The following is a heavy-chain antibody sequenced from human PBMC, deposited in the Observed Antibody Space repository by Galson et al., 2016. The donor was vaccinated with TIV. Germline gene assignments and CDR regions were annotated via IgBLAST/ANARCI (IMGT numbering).Heavy chain of an antibody. CDR3: ARGEQLVRYFDY. D-gene: IGHD6-6*01. CDR2: ITPAFGTT. CDR1: GNTFNTYT. Sequence: SVKVSRKASGNTFNTYTFHWVRQAPGQGLVWLGRITPAFGTTDVAQKFQGRVAITADKSTTTIYMDLSSLKSDDTGFYYCARGEQLVRYFDYWGQGSLVTVSS. V-gene: IGHV1-69*08. J-gene: IGHJ4*02.